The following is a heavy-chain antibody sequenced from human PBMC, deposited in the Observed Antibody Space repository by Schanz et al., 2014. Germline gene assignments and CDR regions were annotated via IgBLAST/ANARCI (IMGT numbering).Heavy chain of an antibody. V-gene: IGHV3-30*02. CDR1: GFSFSSYG. D-gene: IGHD6-19*01. CDR3: AKDLISGWSGFDY. J-gene: IGHJ4*02. CDR2: IWHDGRIK. Sequence: VQLVESGGGVVRPGGSLRLSCAASGFSFSSYGMHWVRQAPGKGLEWVAFIWHDGRIKYYADSVKGRFTISRDNSKNTLYLLMNSLRAEDTAVYYCAKDLISGWSGFDYWGQGTLVTVSS.